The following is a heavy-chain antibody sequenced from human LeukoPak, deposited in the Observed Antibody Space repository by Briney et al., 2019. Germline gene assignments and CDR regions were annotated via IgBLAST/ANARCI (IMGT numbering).Heavy chain of an antibody. CDR3: AKEAEILAAAANFDY. CDR1: GFTFSNFA. CDR2: ISGSGDST. J-gene: IGHJ4*02. Sequence: GGSLRLSCAASGFTFSNFAMSWVRQAPGKGLEWVSAISGSGDSTYYADSVKGRFTISRDNSKNTLYLQMNSLRAEDTAVYYCAKEAEILAAAANFDYWGQGTLVTVSS. D-gene: IGHD6-13*01. V-gene: IGHV3-23*01.